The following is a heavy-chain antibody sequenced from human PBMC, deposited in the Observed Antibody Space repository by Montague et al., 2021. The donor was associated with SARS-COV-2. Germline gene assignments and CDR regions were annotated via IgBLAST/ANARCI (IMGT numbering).Heavy chain of an antibody. J-gene: IGHJ5*02. V-gene: IGHV4-39*01. Sequence: SETLSLTCTVSGGSISSSSCYWGWIRQPPGKGLEWIGSIYYSGSTYYNPSLKSRVTISVDTSKNQFSLKLSSVTAADTAVYYCARKEMKYSSIWSTGGNWFDPWGQGTLVTVSS. CDR3: ARKEMKYSSIWSTGGNWFDP. CDR1: GGSISSSSCY. D-gene: IGHD6-13*01. CDR2: IYYSGST.